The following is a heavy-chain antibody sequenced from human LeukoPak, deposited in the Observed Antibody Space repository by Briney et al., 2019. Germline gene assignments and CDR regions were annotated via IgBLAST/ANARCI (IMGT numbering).Heavy chain of an antibody. Sequence: SETLSLTCTVSGGSIRSYHWTWIRQPPGKGLEWIGYIYYSGNTNYNPSLKSRVTISVDASKNQFSLKLSSVTAADTAVYYCARVNVGGFDYWGQGTLVSVSS. CDR2: IYYSGNT. J-gene: IGHJ4*02. CDR3: ARVNVGGFDY. D-gene: IGHD3-10*01. V-gene: IGHV4-59*01. CDR1: GGSIRSYH.